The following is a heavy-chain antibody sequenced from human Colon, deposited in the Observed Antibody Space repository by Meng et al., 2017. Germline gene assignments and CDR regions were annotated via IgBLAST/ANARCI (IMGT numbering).Heavy chain of an antibody. CDR2: INTNTGKP. CDR3: ARDSEAADY. V-gene: IGHV7-4-1*02. CDR1: GYTFTTYG. J-gene: IGHJ4*02. D-gene: IGHD6-25*01. Sequence: QVVLVQSEVELKKPGASVRISCKASGYTFTTYGMNWVRQAPGQGLEWMGWINTNTGKPTYAQGLTGRFVFSLDTSVSTAYLQISSLKAEDTAVYYCARDSEAADYWGQGTLVTVSS.